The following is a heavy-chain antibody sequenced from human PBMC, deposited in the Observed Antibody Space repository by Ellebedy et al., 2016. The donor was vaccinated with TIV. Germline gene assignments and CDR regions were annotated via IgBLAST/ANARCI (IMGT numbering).Heavy chain of an antibody. Sequence: AASVKVSCKASGYTFTSYYMHWVRQAPGQGLEWMGIINPSGGSTSYAQKFQGRVTMTRDTSTSTAYMELSSLRSEDTAVYYCARVRARDGYTTLRENYYYYGMDVWGQGTTVTVSS. D-gene: IGHD5-24*01. CDR2: INPSGGST. CDR1: GYTFTSYY. CDR3: ARVRARDGYTTLRENYYYYGMDV. V-gene: IGHV1-46*01. J-gene: IGHJ6*02.